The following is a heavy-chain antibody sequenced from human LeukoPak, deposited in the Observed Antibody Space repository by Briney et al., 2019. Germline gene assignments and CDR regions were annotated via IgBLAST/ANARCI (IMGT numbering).Heavy chain of an antibody. CDR1: GDSITSYS. V-gene: IGHV4-4*07. Sequence: SATLSLTCTVSGDSITSYSWTWIWQSAGKGLEWIGRIYTTGTSNYSPSLKSRVTMSVDRTRNQFSLTLRSVTAADSAVYYCAKVAGATGSTEWLDPWGQGTLITVSS. CDR3: AKVAGATGSTEWLDP. J-gene: IGHJ5*02. CDR2: IYTTGTS. D-gene: IGHD1-1*01.